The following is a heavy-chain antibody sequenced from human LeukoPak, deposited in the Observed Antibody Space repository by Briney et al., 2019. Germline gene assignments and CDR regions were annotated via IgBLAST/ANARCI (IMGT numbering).Heavy chain of an antibody. D-gene: IGHD1-14*01. V-gene: IGHV4-59*08. J-gene: IGHJ4*02. CDR3: ARLTRTYYFDY. CDR1: GGSISSYY. Sequence: SETLSLTCTVSGGSISSYYWSWIRQPPGKGLEWIGYIYYSGSTNYNPSLKSRVTISVDTSKNQFSLKLSSVTAADTAVYYCARLTRTYYFDYWGQGTLVTVSS. CDR2: IYYSGST.